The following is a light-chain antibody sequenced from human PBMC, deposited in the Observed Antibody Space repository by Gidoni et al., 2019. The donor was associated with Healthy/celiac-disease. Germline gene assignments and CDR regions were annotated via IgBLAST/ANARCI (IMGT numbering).Light chain of an antibody. CDR3: QQYDNQRLNGPHTTHST. CDR2: DVS. CDR1: QDISNY. Sequence: DIQMTHSPSSLSASVVARVTITCQAIQDISNYLNWYQQKPGNAPKLLIYDVSNLETGCTSRLSGSGSGTDFTFTISSLQPEDIATYYCQQYDNQRLNGPHTTHSTFXGXTKVEIK. J-gene: IGKJ4*01. V-gene: IGKV1-33*01.